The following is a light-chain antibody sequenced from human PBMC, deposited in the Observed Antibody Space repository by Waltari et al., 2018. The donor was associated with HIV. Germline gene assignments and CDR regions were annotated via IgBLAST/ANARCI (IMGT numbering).Light chain of an antibody. Sequence: EIVMTQSPATLSVSPGERASLSCRASQSFSSNLAWYQQKPGQAPRLLIYGASTRATGIPARFSGSGSGTEFTLTISILQSEDFAVYYCQQYNKWPPTFGQGTKVEIK. J-gene: IGKJ1*01. CDR3: QQYNKWPPT. V-gene: IGKV3-15*01. CDR1: QSFSSN. CDR2: GAS.